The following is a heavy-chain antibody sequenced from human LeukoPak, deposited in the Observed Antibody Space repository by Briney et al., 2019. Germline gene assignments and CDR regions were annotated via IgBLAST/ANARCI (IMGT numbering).Heavy chain of an antibody. D-gene: IGHD6-13*01. V-gene: IGHV3-21*01. CDR1: GFTFSSYS. Sequence: GGSLRLSCAASGFTFSSYSMNWVRQAPGKGLEWVSSTSSSSSYIYYADSVKGRFTISRDNAKNSLYLQMNSLRAEDTAVYYCARDAGIAAAGDAFDIWGQGTMDTVSS. J-gene: IGHJ3*02. CDR3: ARDAGIAAAGDAFDI. CDR2: TSSSSSYI.